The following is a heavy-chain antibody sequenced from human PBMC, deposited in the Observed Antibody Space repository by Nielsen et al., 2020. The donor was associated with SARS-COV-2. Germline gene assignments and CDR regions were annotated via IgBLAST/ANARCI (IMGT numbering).Heavy chain of an antibody. D-gene: IGHD3-16*01. Sequence: SETLSLTCAVPGGSISSGGYSWSWIRQPPGKGLEWIEYIYHSGRTYYNPSLKSRVTISVDRSKNQFSLKLSSVTAADTAVYYCARGGRITFGGADDAFDIWGQGTMVTVSS. V-gene: IGHV4-30-2*01. CDR1: GGSISSGGYS. J-gene: IGHJ3*02. CDR2: IYHSGRT. CDR3: ARGGRITFGGADDAFDI.